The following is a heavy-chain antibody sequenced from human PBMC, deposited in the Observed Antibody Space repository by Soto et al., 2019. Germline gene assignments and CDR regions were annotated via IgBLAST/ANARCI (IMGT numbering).Heavy chain of an antibody. CDR2: ISYDGSNK. CDR1: GFTFSSYG. D-gene: IGHD3-22*01. CDR3: AKFYYDSSGYHLSLDY. V-gene: IGHV3-30*18. J-gene: IGHJ4*02. Sequence: PGGSLRLSCAASGFTFSSYGMHWVRQAPGKGLEWVAVISYDGSNKYYADSVKGRFTISRDNSKNTLYLQMNSLRAEDTAVYYCAKFYYDSSGYHLSLDYWGQGTLVTVSS.